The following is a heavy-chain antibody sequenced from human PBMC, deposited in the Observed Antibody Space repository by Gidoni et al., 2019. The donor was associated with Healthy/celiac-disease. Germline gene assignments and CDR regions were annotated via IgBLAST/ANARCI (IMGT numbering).Heavy chain of an antibody. V-gene: IGHV1-3*01. J-gene: IGHJ4*02. D-gene: IGHD4-17*01. CDR3: ARSLGSDYGLFDY. CDR2: INAGNGNT. Sequence: QVQLVQSGAEVKKPGASVKVSCKASGYTFTSYAMHWVRQAPGQRLEWMGWINAGNGNTKYSQKFQGRVTITRDTSASTAYMELSSLRSEDTAVYYCARSLGSDYGLFDYWGQGTLVTVSS. CDR1: GYTFTSYA.